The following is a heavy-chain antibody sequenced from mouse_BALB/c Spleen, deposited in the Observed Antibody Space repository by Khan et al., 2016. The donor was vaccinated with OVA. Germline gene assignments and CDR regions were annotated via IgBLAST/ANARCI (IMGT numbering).Heavy chain of an antibody. CDR2: IWSGGST. D-gene: IGHD2-10*02. V-gene: IGHV2-6-4*01. CDR3: ARKKYGNYVSLDY. Sequence: QVQLKQSGPGLVAPSQSLSITCTVSGFSLSRYSVHWVRQPPGKGLEWLGMIWSGGSTDYNSALESRLSISKDNSKSQVFLKMNRLQTDDTAMYYCARKKYGNYVSLDYWGQGTSVTVSS. CDR1: GFSLSRYS. J-gene: IGHJ4*01.